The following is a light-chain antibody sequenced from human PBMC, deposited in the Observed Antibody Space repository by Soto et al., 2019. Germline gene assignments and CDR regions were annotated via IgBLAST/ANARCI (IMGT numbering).Light chain of an antibody. CDR3: QQYKDYTWT. CDR2: DAS. CDR1: QRVDRY. J-gene: IGKJ1*01. V-gene: IGKV1-5*01. Sequence: DIQMTQSPSTLYASVGDRFSITCRASQRVDRYLSWYQQKPGKAPQLLIYDASRLESGVPPRFSGSGSGTEFTLTISSLQPDDFTTFYCQQYKDYTWTFGQGTKVDI.